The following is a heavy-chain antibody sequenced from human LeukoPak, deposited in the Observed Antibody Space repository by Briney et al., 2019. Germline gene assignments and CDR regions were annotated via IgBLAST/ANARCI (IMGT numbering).Heavy chain of an antibody. D-gene: IGHD3-22*01. CDR3: ARDLYYYDSSGYSYSR. CDR1: GCTFTGYY. Sequence: ASVKVSCKASGCTFTGYYMHWVRQAPGPGLEWMGWINPNSGGTNYAQKFQGRVTMTRDTSISTAYMELSRLRSDDTAVYYCARDLYYYDSSGYSYSRWGQGTLVTVSS. J-gene: IGHJ4*02. CDR2: INPNSGGT. V-gene: IGHV1-2*02.